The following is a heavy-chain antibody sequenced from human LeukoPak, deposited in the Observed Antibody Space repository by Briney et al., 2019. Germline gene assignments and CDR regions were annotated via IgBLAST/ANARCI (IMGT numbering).Heavy chain of an antibody. Sequence: GGSLRLSCAASGFTFSSYGMNWVRQAPGKGLEWVSFISSSSTHIYYADSVKGRFTISRDNAKNSLYLQLNSLRAEDTAIYYCASGRPSDCYYNMDVWAKGTTVTVSS. CDR1: GFTFSSYG. D-gene: IGHD3/OR15-3a*01. V-gene: IGHV3-21*01. CDR2: ISSSSTHI. J-gene: IGHJ6*03. CDR3: ASGRPSDCYYNMDV.